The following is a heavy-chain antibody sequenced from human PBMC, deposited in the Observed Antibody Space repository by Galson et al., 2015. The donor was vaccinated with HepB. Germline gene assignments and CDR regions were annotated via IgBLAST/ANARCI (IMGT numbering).Heavy chain of an antibody. J-gene: IGHJ4*02. CDR2: FDPEDGET. CDR1: GYTLTELS. V-gene: IGHV1-24*01. D-gene: IGHD3-3*01. CDR3: ATAAPPGLRFLEWLLNLDY. Sequence: SVKVSCKVSGYTLTELSMHWVRQAPGKGLEWMGGFDPEDGETIYAQKFQGRVTMTEDTSTDTAYMELSSLRSEDTAVYYCATAAPPGLRFLEWLLNLDYWGQGTLVTVSS.